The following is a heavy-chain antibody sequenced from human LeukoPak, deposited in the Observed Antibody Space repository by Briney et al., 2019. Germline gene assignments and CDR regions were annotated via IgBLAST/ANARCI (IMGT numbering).Heavy chain of an antibody. V-gene: IGHV3-74*01. CDR1: GFTFSSYW. D-gene: IGHD4-17*01. CDR2: INSDGSST. J-gene: IGHJ4*02. Sequence: PGGSLRLSXAASGFTFSSYWMHWVRQAPGKGLVWVSRINSDGSSTSYADSVKGRFTISRDNAKNTLYLQMNSLRAEDTAVYYCARVSPEGDYDYWGQGTLATVSS. CDR3: ARVSPEGDYDY.